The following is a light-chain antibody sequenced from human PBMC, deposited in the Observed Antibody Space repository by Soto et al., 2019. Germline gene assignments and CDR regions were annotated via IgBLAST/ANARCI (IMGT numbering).Light chain of an antibody. Sequence: DIQMTQSPSTLSASVGDRVTITCRASQSISSWLAWYQQKPGKAPKLLIYKASSLESGVPSRLSGSGSGTEFTLTISSLQPDDFATYSCQQYNSYSETFGQGTKVELK. J-gene: IGKJ1*01. CDR1: QSISSW. V-gene: IGKV1-5*03. CDR3: QQYNSYSET. CDR2: KAS.